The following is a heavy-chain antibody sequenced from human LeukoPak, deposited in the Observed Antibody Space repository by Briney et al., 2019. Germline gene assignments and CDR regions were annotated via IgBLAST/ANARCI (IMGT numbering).Heavy chain of an antibody. Sequence: PGGSLRLSCAASGFTFSSYWMHWVRQAPGEGLVWVSRINTDGSSTSYADSVKGRFTISRDNAKNSLYLQMNSLRAEDTAVYYCARVSMVRGVSWFDPWGRGTLVTVPS. D-gene: IGHD3-10*01. V-gene: IGHV3-74*01. J-gene: IGHJ5*02. CDR3: ARVSMVRGVSWFDP. CDR1: GFTFSSYW. CDR2: INTDGSST.